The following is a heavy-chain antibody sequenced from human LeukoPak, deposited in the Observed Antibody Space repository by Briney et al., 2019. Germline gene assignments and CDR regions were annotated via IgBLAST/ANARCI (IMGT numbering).Heavy chain of an antibody. Sequence: PSETLSLTCTVSGGSISSYYWSWIRQPPGEGLEWIGYIYYSGSTNYNPSLKSRVTISVDTSKNQFSLKLSSVTAADTAVYYCASYYGSGSYYFGRHDAFDIWGQGTMVTVSS. D-gene: IGHD3-10*01. CDR1: GGSISSYY. V-gene: IGHV4-59*08. CDR3: ASYYGSGSYYFGRHDAFDI. CDR2: IYYSGST. J-gene: IGHJ3*02.